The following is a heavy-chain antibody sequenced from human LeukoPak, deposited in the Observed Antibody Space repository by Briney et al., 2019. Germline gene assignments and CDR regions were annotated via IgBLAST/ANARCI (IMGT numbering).Heavy chain of an antibody. D-gene: IGHD6-13*01. J-gene: IGHJ5*02. V-gene: IGHV4-34*01. Sequence: PSETLSLTCAVYGGSFSGYYWNWIRQPPGKGLEWIGSIYHSGSTYYNPSLKSRVTISVDTSKNQFSLKLSSVTAADTAVYYCARDTLIAAAGNWFDPWGQGTLVTVSS. CDR1: GGSFSGYY. CDR2: IYHSGST. CDR3: ARDTLIAAAGNWFDP.